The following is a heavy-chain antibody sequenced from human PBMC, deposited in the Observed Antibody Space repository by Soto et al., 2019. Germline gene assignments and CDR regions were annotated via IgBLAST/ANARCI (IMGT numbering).Heavy chain of an antibody. V-gene: IGHV4-34*01. Sequence: SETLSLTCAVYGGSFSGYYWSWIRQPPGKGLEWIGEINHSGSTNYNPSLKSRVTISVDTSKNQFSLKLSSVTAADTAVYYCARGPITMVHGYYYYMDVWGKGTTVTVSS. CDR3: ARGPITMVHGYYYYMDV. J-gene: IGHJ6*03. CDR1: GGSFSGYY. D-gene: IGHD3-10*01. CDR2: INHSGST.